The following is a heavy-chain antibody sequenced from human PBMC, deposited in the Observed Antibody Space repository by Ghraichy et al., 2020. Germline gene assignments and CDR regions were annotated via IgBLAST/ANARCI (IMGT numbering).Heavy chain of an antibody. J-gene: IGHJ4*02. D-gene: IGHD3-10*01. CDR2: ISYDGSNK. V-gene: IGHV3-30*04. CDR1: GFTFSSYA. CDR3: ARDLSFSGFTMDY. Sequence: GGSLRLSCAASGFTFSSYAMHWVRQAPGKGLEWVAIISYDGSNKYYADSVKGRFTISRDNSKNTLFLQMNSLRAEDTAVYYCARDLSFSGFTMDYWGQGTLVTVSS.